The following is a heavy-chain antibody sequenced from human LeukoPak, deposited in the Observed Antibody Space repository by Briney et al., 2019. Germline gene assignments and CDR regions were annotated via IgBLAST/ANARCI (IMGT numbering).Heavy chain of an antibody. D-gene: IGHD6-6*01. Sequence: SVKVSCKASGGTFSSYAISWVRQAPGQGLEWMGGIIPIFGTANYAQKFQGRVTITADKSTSTAYMELSSLRSEDTAVYYCAGTGTSARPDYYYYMDVWGKGTTVTVSS. CDR3: AGTGTSARPDYYYYMDV. CDR2: IIPIFGTA. J-gene: IGHJ6*03. V-gene: IGHV1-69*06. CDR1: GGTFSSYA.